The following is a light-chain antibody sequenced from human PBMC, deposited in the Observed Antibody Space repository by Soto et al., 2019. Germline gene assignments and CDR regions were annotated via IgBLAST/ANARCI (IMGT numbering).Light chain of an antibody. CDR3: QQFKSYPLT. Sequence: DIQMTQSPSTPSGSVGDRVTITCRASQTISSWLAWYQQKPGKAPKLLIYAASTLQSGVPSRFSGSGSGTDFTLTISCLQSEDSATYYCQQFKSYPLTFGGGTKVDIK. J-gene: IGKJ4*01. CDR2: AAS. CDR1: QTISSW. V-gene: IGKV1-5*01.